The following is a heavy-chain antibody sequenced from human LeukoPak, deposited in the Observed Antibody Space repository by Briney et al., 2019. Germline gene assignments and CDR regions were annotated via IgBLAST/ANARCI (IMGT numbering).Heavy chain of an antibody. V-gene: IGHV4-31*03. D-gene: IGHD2-21*02. CDR1: GGSISSGGYY. Sequence: SETLSLTCTVSGGSISSGGYYWSWIRQHPGKGLEWIGYIHYSGSTYYNPSLKSRVTIPVDTSKNQFSLKLRYVTAADTAVYYCARTYMTSARFDPWGQGTLVTVSS. CDR2: IHYSGST. J-gene: IGHJ5*02. CDR3: ARTYMTSARFDP.